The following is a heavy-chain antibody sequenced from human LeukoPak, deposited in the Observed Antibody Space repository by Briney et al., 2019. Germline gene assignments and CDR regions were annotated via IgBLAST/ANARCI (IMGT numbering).Heavy chain of an antibody. CDR1: GFTFSRRW. CDR3: ARQSTVPYCSGGSCYYTLGYFDL. V-gene: IGHV3-21*01. CDR2: ISSSSSYI. J-gene: IGHJ2*01. Sequence: GGSLRLSCAASGFTFSRRWMSWVRQAPGKGLEWVSSISSSSSYIYYADPVKGRFTISRDNAKNSLYLQMNSLRAEDTAVYYCARQSTVPYCSGGSCYYTLGYFDLWGRGTLVTVSS. D-gene: IGHD2-15*01.